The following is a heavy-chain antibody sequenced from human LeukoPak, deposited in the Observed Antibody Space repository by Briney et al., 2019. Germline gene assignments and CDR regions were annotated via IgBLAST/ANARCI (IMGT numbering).Heavy chain of an antibody. CDR3: AKRRGYYFDY. V-gene: IGHV3-23*01. Sequence: GGSLRLSCAASGFTFSSYAMSWVRQAPGRGLEFVSGISSSGDRRYNADSVKGRFTISRDNSKNTLYLQMNSPRAEDTAVYYCAKRRGYYFDYWGQGTLVTVSS. J-gene: IGHJ4*02. CDR1: GFTFSSYA. D-gene: IGHD3-22*01. CDR2: ISSSGDRR.